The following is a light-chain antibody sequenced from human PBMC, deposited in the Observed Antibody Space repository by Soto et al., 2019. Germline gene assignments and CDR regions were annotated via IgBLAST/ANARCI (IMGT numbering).Light chain of an antibody. CDR1: SSSSAADYD. Sequence: QSVLSQPPSVSGAPGQRVTISCPGISSSSAADYDVHWYQQLPGRAPRPLIYGNTNRPSGVPDRFSGSKSGTAGSLAITGLQAEDEAEYYCQSYDSSLRGYVFGTGTKVTVL. V-gene: IGLV1-40*01. CDR2: GNT. J-gene: IGLJ1*01. CDR3: QSYDSSLRGYV.